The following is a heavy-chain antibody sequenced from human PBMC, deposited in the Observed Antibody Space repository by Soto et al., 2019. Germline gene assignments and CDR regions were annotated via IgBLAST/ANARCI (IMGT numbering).Heavy chain of an antibody. CDR2: ISGNGYIT. V-gene: IGHV3-23*01. CDR1: GFTFSSYA. Sequence: EVQLLESGGGLVQPGGSLRLSCAASGFTFSSYAMIWVRQVPGRGLEWVSGISGNGYITYYGDSVKGRFTVSRDNSKNTLYLQINSLRAEDTALYYCAKDRGDIYTLGANWGQGTLVTVSS. CDR3: AKDRGDIYTLGAN. D-gene: IGHD5-12*01. J-gene: IGHJ4*02.